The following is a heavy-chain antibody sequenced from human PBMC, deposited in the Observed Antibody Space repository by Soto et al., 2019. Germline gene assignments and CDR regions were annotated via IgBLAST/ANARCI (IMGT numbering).Heavy chain of an antibody. Sequence: GASVKVSCKASGYTFLSYDINWVRQAPGQGLEWMGWMNPNNGNTGYAQKFQGRVTMTTNIAINTAYMELSSLSSEDTATYYCARGERARYCRGGRCYDWLDPWGQGTLVTVSS. CDR2: MNPNNGNT. CDR3: ARGERARYCRGGRCYDWLDP. CDR1: GYTFLSYD. J-gene: IGHJ5*02. V-gene: IGHV1-8*02. D-gene: IGHD2-15*01.